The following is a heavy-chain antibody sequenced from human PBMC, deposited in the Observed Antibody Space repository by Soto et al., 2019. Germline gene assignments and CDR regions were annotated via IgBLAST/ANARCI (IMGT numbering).Heavy chain of an antibody. CDR1: GGTFSSYA. V-gene: IGHV1-69*13. J-gene: IGHJ5*02. D-gene: IGHD3-3*01. CDR2: IIPIFGTA. CDR3: ARSRITIFGVVNRSNWFDP. Sequence: GASVKFSCKASGGTFSSYAISWVRQAPGQGLEWMGGIIPIFGTANYAQKFQGRVTITADESTSTAYMELSSLRSEDTAVYYCARSRITIFGVVNRSNWFDPWGQGTLVNVS.